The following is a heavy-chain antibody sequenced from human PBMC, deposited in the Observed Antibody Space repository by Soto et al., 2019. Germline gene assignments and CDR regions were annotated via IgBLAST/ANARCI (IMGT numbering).Heavy chain of an antibody. V-gene: IGHV4-59*01. CDR1: GGSINNYY. Sequence: QVQLQESGPGLVKPSETLSLTCTVSGGSINNYYWSWIRQPPGKGLEWIGYIYYSGSTNYNPSLNSRVTISVDTSKNQFSLELSSVTAADAAVYYCASRYGSVFDYWGQGTLVTVSS. CDR3: ASRYGSVFDY. J-gene: IGHJ4*02. CDR2: IYYSGST. D-gene: IGHD6-19*01.